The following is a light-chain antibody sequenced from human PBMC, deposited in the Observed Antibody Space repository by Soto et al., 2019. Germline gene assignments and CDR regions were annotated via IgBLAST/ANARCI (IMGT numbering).Light chain of an antibody. CDR1: SGHSHYA. J-gene: IGLJ3*02. Sequence: QPVLTQSPSASASLGASVNLTCTLTSGHSHYAIAWHQQQPEKGPRFLMKLNNDGRHTKADGIPDRFSGSSSGAERFLTISSLQSEDEADYYCQTWGTGIQVFGGGTKVTVL. CDR3: QTWGTGIQV. CDR2: LNNDGRH. V-gene: IGLV4-69*01.